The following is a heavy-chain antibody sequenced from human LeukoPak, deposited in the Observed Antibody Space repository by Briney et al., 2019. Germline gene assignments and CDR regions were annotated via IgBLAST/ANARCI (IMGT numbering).Heavy chain of an antibody. D-gene: IGHD3-9*01. Sequence: ASVKVSCKASGGTFSSYALSWVRQAPGQGLEWMGRIIPIFHVANYAQKFQGRGTITADKSPTTAYMELSSLRSEDTAVYYCARVPSAYHHILTATDDHYYRMDVWGQGNTVTVSS. V-gene: IGHV1-69*04. CDR3: ARVPSAYHHILTATDDHYYRMDV. CDR2: IIPIFHVA. CDR1: GGTFSSYA. J-gene: IGHJ6*02.